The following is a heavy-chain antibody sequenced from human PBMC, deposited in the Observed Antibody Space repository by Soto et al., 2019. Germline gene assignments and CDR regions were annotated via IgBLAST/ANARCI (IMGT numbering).Heavy chain of an antibody. D-gene: IGHD2-8*01. J-gene: IGHJ4*02. CDR3: ARQDIVLMVYANDY. CDR1: GGSIRSGTYY. V-gene: IGHV4-39*01. Sequence: SETLSLTCTVSGGSIRSGTYYWNWIRQHPGKGLEWIGYIYHGGSTYYNPSLKSRVTISVDTSKNQFSLKLSSVTAADTAVYYCARQDIVLMVYANDYWGQGTLVTVSS. CDR2: IYHGGST.